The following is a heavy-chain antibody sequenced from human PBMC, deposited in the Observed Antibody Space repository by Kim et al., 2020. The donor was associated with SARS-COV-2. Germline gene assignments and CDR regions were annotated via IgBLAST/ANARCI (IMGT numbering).Heavy chain of an antibody. CDR2: T. D-gene: IGHD3-10*01. J-gene: IGHJ4*02. V-gene: IGHV3-74*01. Sequence: TTYADSVKGRFTISRDNAKNTVFLQMNSLRAEDTAVYYCARDGRNYYGDYWGQGTLVTVSS. CDR3: ARDGRNYYGDY.